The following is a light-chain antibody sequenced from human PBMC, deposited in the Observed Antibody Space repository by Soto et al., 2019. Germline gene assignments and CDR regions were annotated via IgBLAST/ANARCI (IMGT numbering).Light chain of an antibody. CDR3: QSYDRSSPVV. J-gene: IGLJ2*01. Sequence: NFMLTQPHSVSGSPGKTVTISCTRSSGSIANNYVQWHQQRPGSAPITLIFENDERPSGVPGRFSGSVDTASNSASLTISGLKTEDEADYYCQSYDRSSPVVFGGGTKVTVL. V-gene: IGLV6-57*04. CDR1: SGSIANNY. CDR2: END.